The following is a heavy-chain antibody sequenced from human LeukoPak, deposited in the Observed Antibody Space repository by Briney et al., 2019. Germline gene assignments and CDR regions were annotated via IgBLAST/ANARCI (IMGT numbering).Heavy chain of an antibody. CDR2: ISRNSGSI. CDR3: AKGYSSGWYLAYFDY. Sequence: GGSLRLSCAASGFTFDDYAMHWVRQAPGKGLEWVSGISRNSGSIGYADSVKGRFTISRDNAKNSLYLQMNSLRAEDTALYYCAKGYSSGWYLAYFDYWGQGTLVTVSS. D-gene: IGHD6-19*01. J-gene: IGHJ4*02. V-gene: IGHV3-9*01. CDR1: GFTFDDYA.